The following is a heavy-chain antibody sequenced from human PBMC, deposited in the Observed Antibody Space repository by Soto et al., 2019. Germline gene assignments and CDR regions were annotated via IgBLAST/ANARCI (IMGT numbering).Heavy chain of an antibody. V-gene: IGHV4-59*08. Sequence: SETLSLTCTVSGGSISSYYWSWIRQPPGKGLEWIGYIYYSGSTNYNPSLKSRVTISVDTSKNQFSLKLSSVTAADTAVYYCARLGPTVTTPLDYWGQGTLVTVSS. D-gene: IGHD4-17*01. CDR1: GGSISSYY. CDR2: IYYSGST. J-gene: IGHJ4*02. CDR3: ARLGPTVTTPLDY.